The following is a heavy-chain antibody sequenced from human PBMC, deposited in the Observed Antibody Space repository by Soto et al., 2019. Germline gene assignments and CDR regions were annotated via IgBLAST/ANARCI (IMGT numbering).Heavy chain of an antibody. J-gene: IGHJ4*02. CDR2: INHSGST. CDR3: ARYTGCCSGGSCYWVDY. CDR1: GGSFSGYY. V-gene: IGHV4-34*01. Sequence: TSETLSLTCAVYGGSFSGYYWSWIRQPPGKGLEWIGEINHSGSTNYNPSLKSRVTISVDTSKNQFSLKLSSVTAADTAVYYCARYTGCCSGGSCYWVDYWGQGTLVNVSS. D-gene: IGHD2-15*01.